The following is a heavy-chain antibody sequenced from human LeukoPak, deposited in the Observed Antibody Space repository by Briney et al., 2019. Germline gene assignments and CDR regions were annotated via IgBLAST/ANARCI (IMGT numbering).Heavy chain of an antibody. Sequence: PSETLSLNCAVYGGSFSGYYWSWIRQPPGKGPEWIGEINHSGSTNYNPSLKSRVTISVDTSKNQFSLKLSSVTAADTAVYYCARGLPSYYDYVWGSYRSYYFDYWGQGTLVTVSS. D-gene: IGHD3-16*02. V-gene: IGHV4-34*01. CDR1: GGSFSGYY. CDR2: INHSGST. CDR3: ARGLPSYYDYVWGSYRSYYFDY. J-gene: IGHJ4*02.